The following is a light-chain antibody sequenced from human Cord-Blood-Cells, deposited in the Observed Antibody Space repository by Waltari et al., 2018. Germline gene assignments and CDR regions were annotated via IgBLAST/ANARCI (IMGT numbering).Light chain of an antibody. CDR1: QSVLYSSNNKNY. J-gene: IGKJ2*01. CDR3: QQYYSTPYT. V-gene: IGKV4-1*01. CDR2: WAS. Sequence: DIVMTQSPDSLAVSLGERATINCKSSQSVLYSSNNKNYLAWYQQKPGQPPKLLIYWASTRXXXXXXXFSGSGSGTDFTLTISSLQAEDVAVYYCQQYYSTPYTFGQGTKLEIK.